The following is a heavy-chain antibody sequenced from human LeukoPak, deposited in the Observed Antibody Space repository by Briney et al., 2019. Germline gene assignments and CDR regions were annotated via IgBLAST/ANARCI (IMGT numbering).Heavy chain of an antibody. CDR2: IYYSGST. CDR3: ARGGRGAMVLNWFDT. D-gene: IGHD5-18*01. V-gene: IGHV4-59*01. Sequence: SETLSLTCTVSGGSISSYYWSWLRQPPGKGLEWIGYIYYSGSTDYTPSLKSRVTISVDTSKNQFSLRLSSVTAADTAVYYCARGGRGAMVLNWFDTWGQGTLVTVSS. J-gene: IGHJ5*02. CDR1: GGSISSYY.